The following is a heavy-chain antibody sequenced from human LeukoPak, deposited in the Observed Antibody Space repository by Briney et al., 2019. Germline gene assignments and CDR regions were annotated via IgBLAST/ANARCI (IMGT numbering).Heavy chain of an antibody. CDR2: INSDGSST. V-gene: IGHV3-74*01. CDR3: AALVTTVTTDHDY. J-gene: IGHJ4*02. D-gene: IGHD4-17*01. CDR1: GFTFTNYW. Sequence: PGGSLRLSCAASGFTFTNYWMHWVRQAPGKGLVWVSRINSDGSSTTYADSVKGRFTISRDNAKNTLYLQMNSLRAEDAAVYYCAALVTTVTTDHDYWGQGTLVTVSS.